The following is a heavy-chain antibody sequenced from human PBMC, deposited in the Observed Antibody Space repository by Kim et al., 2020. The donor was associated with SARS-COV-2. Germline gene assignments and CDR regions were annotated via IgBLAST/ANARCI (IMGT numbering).Heavy chain of an antibody. CDR2: ISSSSSYI. CDR3: ARDVWIAAVGTKTNWFDP. D-gene: IGHD6-13*01. V-gene: IGHV3-21*04. CDR1: GFTFSSYS. J-gene: IGHJ5*02. Sequence: GGSLRLSCAASGFTFSSYSMNWVRQAPGKGLEWVSSISSSSSYIYYADSVKGRFTISRDNAKNSLYLQMNRLRAEDTAVYYCARDVWIAAVGTKTNWFDPWGQGTLVTVSS.